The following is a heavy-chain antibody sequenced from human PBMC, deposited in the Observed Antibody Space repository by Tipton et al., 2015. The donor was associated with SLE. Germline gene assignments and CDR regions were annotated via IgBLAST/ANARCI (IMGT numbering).Heavy chain of an antibody. J-gene: IGHJ4*02. CDR1: GFDFSSYS. CDR3: ARRVTTHSYDY. D-gene: IGHD4-17*01. V-gene: IGHV3-64*01. Sequence: GSLRLSCAASGFDFSSYSMHWVRQTPGKGLEYVSAISNNGGNPYYANSVKGRFTISRDDSKNMLYLQMGSLRDEDMGVYYCARRVTTHSYDYWSRGSLVTVSS. CDR2: ISNNGGNP.